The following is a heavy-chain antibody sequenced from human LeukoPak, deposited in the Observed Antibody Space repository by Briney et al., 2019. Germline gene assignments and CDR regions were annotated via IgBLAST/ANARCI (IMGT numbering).Heavy chain of an antibody. CDR2: ISGSGGST. V-gene: IGHV3-23*01. Sequence: PGASLRLSCAASGFTFSSYAMSWVRQAPGKGLEWVSAISGSGGSTYYADSVKGRFTISRDNSKNTLYLQMNSLRAEDTAVYYCAKDPYNWNYDNWFDPWGQGTLVTVSS. CDR3: AKDPYNWNYDNWFDP. J-gene: IGHJ5*02. D-gene: IGHD1-7*01. CDR1: GFTFSSYA.